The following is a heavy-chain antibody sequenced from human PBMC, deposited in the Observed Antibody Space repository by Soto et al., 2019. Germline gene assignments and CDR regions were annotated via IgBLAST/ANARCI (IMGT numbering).Heavy chain of an antibody. CDR2: IYYSGST. V-gene: IGHV4-30-4*01. CDR1: GGSISSGDYY. Sequence: SETLSRTCTVSGGSISSGDYYWSWIRQPPGKGLEWIGYIYYSGSTYYNPSLKSRVTISVDTSKNQFSLKLSSVTAADTAVYYCASTLTQDAFDIWGQGTMVTVSS. D-gene: IGHD7-27*01. J-gene: IGHJ3*02. CDR3: ASTLTQDAFDI.